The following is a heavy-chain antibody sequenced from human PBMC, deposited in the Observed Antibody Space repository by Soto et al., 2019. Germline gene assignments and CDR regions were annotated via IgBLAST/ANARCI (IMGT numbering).Heavy chain of an antibody. J-gene: IGHJ3*02. CDR2: ISSSSRST. Sequence: VQLVESGGGLVQPGGSLRLSCAASGFTFSSYSMNWVRQAPGKGLEWLSYISSSSRSTYYADSVKGRFTISRDNAKNSLYLQMNSLRAEDTAVYYCARDLITLGGGAFDIWGQGTMVTVSS. D-gene: IGHD3-16*01. CDR3: ARDLITLGGGAFDI. CDR1: GFTFSSYS. V-gene: IGHV3-48*01.